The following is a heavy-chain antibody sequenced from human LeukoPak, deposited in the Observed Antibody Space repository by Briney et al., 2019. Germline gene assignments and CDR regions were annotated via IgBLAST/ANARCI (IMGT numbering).Heavy chain of an antibody. CDR1: GYTFTGYY. V-gene: IGHV1-2*06. J-gene: IGHJ4*02. CDR2: INPNNGAT. CDR3: TRESGSYHGNDY. Sequence: ASVKVSCKASGYTFTGYYMHWVRQAPGQGLEWMGRINPNNGATNYAQKLQGRVTITGNTSISTAYMELSSLRSDDTAVYYCTRESGSYHGNDYWGQGTLVPVSS. D-gene: IGHD1-26*01.